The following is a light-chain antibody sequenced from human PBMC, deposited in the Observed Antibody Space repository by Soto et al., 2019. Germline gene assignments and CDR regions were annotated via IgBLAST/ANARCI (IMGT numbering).Light chain of an antibody. Sequence: QSVLKQPPSVSGAPGQRVNISCTGSSSNIGAGYDVHWYQQLPGGAPKLLIFANTNRPSGVPDRFSASRSGTSASLAIAGLQAEDEADYSCQCYEGRLRPYLFGTWTKVNVL. CDR3: QCYEGRLRPYL. CDR1: SSNIGAGYD. V-gene: IGLV1-40*01. CDR2: ANT. J-gene: IGLJ1*01.